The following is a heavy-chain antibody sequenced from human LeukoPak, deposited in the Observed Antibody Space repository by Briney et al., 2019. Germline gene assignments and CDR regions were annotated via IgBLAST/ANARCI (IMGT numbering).Heavy chain of an antibody. D-gene: IGHD6-19*01. CDR3: GGIPVTGMDV. V-gene: IGHV4-34*01. J-gene: IGHJ6*02. CDR2: INHDGTT. Sequence: SETLSLTCAVYGGSLSGYYWNWIRQPPGRGLEWIGEINHDGTTNCNPSLKSRVTMSVDTSKNQFSLKLSSVTAADTAVYYCGGIPVTGMDVWGQGTTVTVSS. CDR1: GGSLSGYY.